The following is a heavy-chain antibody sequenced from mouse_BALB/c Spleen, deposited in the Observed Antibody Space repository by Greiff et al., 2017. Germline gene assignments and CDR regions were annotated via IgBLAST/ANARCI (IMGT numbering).Heavy chain of an antibody. CDR3: ARDNDDYEAY. D-gene: IGHD2-4*01. V-gene: IGHV5-4*02. J-gene: IGHJ3*01. CDR1: GFTFSDYY. CDR2: ISDGGSYT. Sequence: EVKLMESGGGLVKPGGSLKLSCAASGFTFSDYYMYWVRQTPEKRLEWVATISDGGSYTYYPDSVKGRFTISRDNAKNNLYLQMSSLKSEDTAMYYCARDNDDYEAYWGQGTLVTVSA.